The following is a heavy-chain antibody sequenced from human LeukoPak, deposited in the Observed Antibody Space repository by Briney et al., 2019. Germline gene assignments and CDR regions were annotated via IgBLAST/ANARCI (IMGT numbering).Heavy chain of an antibody. D-gene: IGHD3-10*01. CDR2: INSDGSST. CDR3: ARFGSGSPYFDY. CDR1: GFTFSSYW. V-gene: IGHV3-74*01. J-gene: IGHJ4*02. Sequence: GGSLRLSCAASGFTFSSYWMHWVRQAPGKGLVWVSRINSDGSSTSYADSVKGRFTISRDSAKNTLYLQMNSLRAEDTAVYYCARFGSGSPYFDYWGQGTLVTVSS.